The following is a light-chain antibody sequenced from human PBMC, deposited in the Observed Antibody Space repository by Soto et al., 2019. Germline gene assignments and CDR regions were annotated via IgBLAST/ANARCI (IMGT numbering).Light chain of an antibody. CDR1: QSFRGL. CDR3: QQRHMWPIT. CDR2: DAY. Sequence: EVVLTQSPVTLSLSPGERATLSCRASQSFRGLLAWYQQKPGQAPRLLIHDAYNRATGIPPRFSGSRSGTDFTLTISSLEPEDSAVYYCQQRHMWPITFGQGTRMEIK. V-gene: IGKV3-11*01. J-gene: IGKJ5*01.